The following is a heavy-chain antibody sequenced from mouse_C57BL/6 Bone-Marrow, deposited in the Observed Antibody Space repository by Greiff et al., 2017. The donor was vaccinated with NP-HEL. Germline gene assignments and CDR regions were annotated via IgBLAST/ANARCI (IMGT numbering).Heavy chain of an antibody. Sequence: VQLQQSGAELARPGASVKLSCKASGYTFTSYGISWVKQRTGQGLEWIGEIYPRSGNTYYNEKFKGKATLTADKSSSTAYMELRSLTSEDSAVYFCARRVYDGYPPYWYFDVWGTGTTVTVSS. CDR1: GYTFTSYG. D-gene: IGHD2-3*01. CDR2: IYPRSGNT. V-gene: IGHV1-81*01. J-gene: IGHJ1*03. CDR3: ARRVYDGYPPYWYFDV.